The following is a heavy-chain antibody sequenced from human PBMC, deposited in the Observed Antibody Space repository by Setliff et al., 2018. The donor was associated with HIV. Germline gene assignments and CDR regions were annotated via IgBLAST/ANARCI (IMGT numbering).Heavy chain of an antibody. J-gene: IGHJ4*02. CDR2: INPGSGAT. CDR1: GGTFSSYA. CDR3: ARDVAEMIVPLDDS. V-gene: IGHV1-2*06. D-gene: IGHD3-22*01. Sequence: ASVKVSCKASGGTFSSYAISWVRQAPGQGLEWIGRINPGSGATNYPQKFQGRVTITRDSSITTVYMDLTSLRSDDTAVYYCARDVAEMIVPLDDSWGQGTLVTVSS.